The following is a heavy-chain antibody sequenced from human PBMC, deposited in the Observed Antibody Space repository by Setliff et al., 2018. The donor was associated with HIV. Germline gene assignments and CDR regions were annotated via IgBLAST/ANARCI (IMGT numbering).Heavy chain of an antibody. D-gene: IGHD3-10*01. CDR3: ASLAVRRWLHTRGFDY. J-gene: IGHJ4*02. V-gene: IGHV3-48*01. Sequence: LRLSCAASGFTFSSYSMNWVRQAPGKGLEWVSYISSSSSTIYYAESVKGRFTISRDNAKNSLYLQMNSLRAEDTAVYYCASLAVRRWLHTRGFDYWGQGTLVTVSS. CDR2: ISSSSSTI. CDR1: GFTFSSYS.